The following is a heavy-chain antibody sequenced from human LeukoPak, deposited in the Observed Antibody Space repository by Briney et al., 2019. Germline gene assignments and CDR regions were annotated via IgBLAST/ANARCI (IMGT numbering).Heavy chain of an antibody. D-gene: IGHD1-26*01. CDR1: GYTFTSYY. CDR3: AREEELLFVQH. Sequence: ASVKVSCKASGYTFTSYYMHWVRQAPGQGLEWMGWMNPNSGNTGYAQKFQGRVTMTRNTSISTAYMELSSLRSEDTAVYYCAREEELLFVQHWGQGTLVTVSS. J-gene: IGHJ1*01. V-gene: IGHV1-8*02. CDR2: MNPNSGNT.